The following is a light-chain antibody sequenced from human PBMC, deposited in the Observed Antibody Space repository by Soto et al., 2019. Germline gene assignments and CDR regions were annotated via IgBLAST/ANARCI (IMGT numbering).Light chain of an antibody. V-gene: IGKV1-12*01. J-gene: IGKJ1*01. CDR1: QGISSS. CDR3: QQANNFPWT. CDR2: ATS. Sequence: DTQMTQSPSSVSASVGDRVTITCRASQGISSSLAWYQQEPEKAPKLLIYATSSLQSGVPSRFSGSGSWTDFTLTISSLQPEDFATYYCQQANNFPWTFGQGTKVEIK.